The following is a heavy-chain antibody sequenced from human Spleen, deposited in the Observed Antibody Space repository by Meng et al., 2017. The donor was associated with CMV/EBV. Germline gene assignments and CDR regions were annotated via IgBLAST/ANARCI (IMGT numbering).Heavy chain of an antibody. CDR3: ARASSAGDS. Sequence: LSLSCADSGFTFSDYYMSWIRQAPGKGLEWVSYISGDGRTKYYADSVRGRFIISRDNAQNSLYLQMSSLRVEDTAIYYCARASSAGDSWGQGTLVTVSS. J-gene: IGHJ4*02. V-gene: IGHV3-11*04. CDR1: GFTFSDYY. D-gene: IGHD3-22*01. CDR2: ISGDGRTK.